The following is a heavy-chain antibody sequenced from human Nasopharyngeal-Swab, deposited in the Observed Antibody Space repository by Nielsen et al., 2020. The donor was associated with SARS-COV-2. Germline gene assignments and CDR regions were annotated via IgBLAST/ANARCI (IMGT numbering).Heavy chain of an antibody. V-gene: IGHV3-11*01. Sequence: GESLKISCAASGFTFSDYYMSWIRQAPGKGLEWVSYISSSGSTIYYADSVKGRFTTSRDNAKNSLYLQMNSLRAEDTAVYYCARDKGRCSSTSCYVDYWGQGTLVTVSS. D-gene: IGHD2-2*01. CDR3: ARDKGRCSSTSCYVDY. CDR1: GFTFSDYY. J-gene: IGHJ4*02. CDR2: ISSSGSTI.